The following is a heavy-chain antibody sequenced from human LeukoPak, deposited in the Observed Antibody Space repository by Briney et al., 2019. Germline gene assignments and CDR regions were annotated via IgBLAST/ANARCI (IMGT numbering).Heavy chain of an antibody. D-gene: IGHD1-26*01. CDR3: AKDRGRWELQTEYFQH. CDR2: ISYDGSNK. Sequence: GGSLRLSCAASGFTFSSYGMHWVRQAPGKGLEWVAVISYDGSNKYYADSVKGRFTISRDNSKNTLYLQMNSLRAEDTAVYYCAKDRGRWELQTEYFQHWGQGTLVTVSS. J-gene: IGHJ1*01. CDR1: GFTFSSYG. V-gene: IGHV3-30*18.